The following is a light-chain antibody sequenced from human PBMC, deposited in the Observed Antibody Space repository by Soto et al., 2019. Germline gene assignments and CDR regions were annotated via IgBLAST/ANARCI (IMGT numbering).Light chain of an antibody. CDR1: SSDVGSYNL. J-gene: IGLJ2*01. CDR2: EGT. Sequence: QSALTQPASVSGSPGQSITISCTGTSSDVGSYNLVSWYQQHPGKAPKPMIYEGTKRPSGVSNRFSGSKSGNTASLTISGLQAEDEADYYCCSYAGSSTWDGVFGGGTQLTVL. V-gene: IGLV2-23*01. CDR3: CSYAGSSTWDGV.